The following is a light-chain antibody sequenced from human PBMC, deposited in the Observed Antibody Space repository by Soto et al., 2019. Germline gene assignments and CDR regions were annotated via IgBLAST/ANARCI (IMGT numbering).Light chain of an antibody. CDR1: SSDVGVYDF. Sequence: QSALTQPASVSGSPGQSITISCAGTSSDVGVYDFVSWYQQHPGKAPKLLIYDVNNRPAGISNRFSGSKSGNTASLTISGLQAEDEADYYCSSYTTSTTRVFGGGTKVTVI. J-gene: IGLJ2*01. V-gene: IGLV2-14*03. CDR3: SSYTTSTTRV. CDR2: DVN.